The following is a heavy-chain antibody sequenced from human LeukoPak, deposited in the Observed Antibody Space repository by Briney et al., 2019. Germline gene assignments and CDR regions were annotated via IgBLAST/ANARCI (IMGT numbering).Heavy chain of an antibody. CDR2: MNPNSGNT. V-gene: IGHV1-8*03. J-gene: IGHJ4*02. Sequence: ASVKVSCKASGYTFTSYDINWVRQATGQGLEWMGWMNPNSGNTGYAQKFQGRVTITRNTSISTAYMELSSLRSEDTAVYYCARDNYGVTHGDYWGQGTLVTVSS. CDR1: GYTFTSYD. D-gene: IGHD2-21*02. CDR3: ARDNYGVTHGDY.